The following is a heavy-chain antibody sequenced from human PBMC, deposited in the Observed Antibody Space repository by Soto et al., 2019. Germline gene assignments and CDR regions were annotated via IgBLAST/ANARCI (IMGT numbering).Heavy chain of an antibody. V-gene: IGHV3-23*01. CDR1: GGIFCSCS. CDR3: AKAKIGESVHANIDH. J-gene: IGHJ4*02. CDR2: VSGSGRFT. D-gene: IGHD2-21*01. Sequence: VVSLILSCAASGGIFCSCSMRWLLQAPVKWLEWVSVVSGSGRFTNYADSMKRRFTISRANSKNTVTLQMNSLRVEATAAYYCAKAKIGESVHANIDHWGQGARVTVSS.